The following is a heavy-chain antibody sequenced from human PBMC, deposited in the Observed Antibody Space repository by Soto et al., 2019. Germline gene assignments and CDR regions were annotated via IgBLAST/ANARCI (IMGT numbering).Heavy chain of an antibody. Sequence: GASVKVSCKASGYTFTRYSINWVRRAPGQGLEWVGWISNYNGDTKYAQKFQGRVTLTTDTSTTTTYMDLRSLTSDDTAVYYCARDRVAVAGGAEYFQHWGQGTLVTVSS. CDR1: GYTFTRYS. D-gene: IGHD6-19*01. CDR3: ARDRVAVAGGAEYFQH. V-gene: IGHV1-18*04. J-gene: IGHJ1*01. CDR2: ISNYNGDT.